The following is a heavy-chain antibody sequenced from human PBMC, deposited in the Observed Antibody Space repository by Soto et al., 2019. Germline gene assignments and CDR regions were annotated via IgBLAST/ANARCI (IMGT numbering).Heavy chain of an antibody. V-gene: IGHV3-73*01. D-gene: IGHD4-4*01. CDR1: GFTFSVSA. CDR3: ARHRIIWANHMTTVISNDGCDI. CDR2: MKSKGNNYAT. Sequence: EVQLVESGGGLVQPGGSLTISCVASGFTFSVSAMHWVRQASGKGLEWVGRMKSKGNNYATAYAASVQGRFTISRDDSKNTTYLHISSLKTEDTAVYYCARHRIIWANHMTTVISNDGCDIWGQGTLVTVSS. J-gene: IGHJ3*02.